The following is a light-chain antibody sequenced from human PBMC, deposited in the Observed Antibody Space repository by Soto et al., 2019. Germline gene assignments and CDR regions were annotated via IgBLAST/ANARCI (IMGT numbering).Light chain of an antibody. CDR3: SSYTSSSTLDVV. J-gene: IGLJ2*01. CDR1: SSDVGGYNY. CDR2: DVS. Sequence: QSALTQPASVSGSPGQSITISCTGTSSDVGGYNYVSWYQQHPGKAPKLMIYDVSNRPSGVSNRFSDSKSGNTASLTISGLQAEEEADYYCSSYTSSSTLDVVFGGGTQLTVL. V-gene: IGLV2-14*01.